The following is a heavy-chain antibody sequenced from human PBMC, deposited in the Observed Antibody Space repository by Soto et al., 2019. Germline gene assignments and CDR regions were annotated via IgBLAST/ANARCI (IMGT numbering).Heavy chain of an antibody. CDR2: INAGNGNT. Sequence: ASVKVSCKASGCTFTSYAMHWVRQAPGQRLEWMGWINAGNGNTKYSQKFQGRVTSTRDTSASTAYMELSSLRSEDTAVYYCARRAAAGIIGFDPWGQGTLVTVSS. CDR3: ARRAAAGIIGFDP. V-gene: IGHV1-3*01. J-gene: IGHJ5*02. CDR1: GCTFTSYA. D-gene: IGHD6-13*01.